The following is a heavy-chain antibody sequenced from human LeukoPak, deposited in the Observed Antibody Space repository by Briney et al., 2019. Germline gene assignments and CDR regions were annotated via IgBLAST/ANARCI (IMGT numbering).Heavy chain of an antibody. CDR3: ARVGYYDFWSGLIPHTYYMDV. CDR1: GFTFSSYA. D-gene: IGHD3-3*01. J-gene: IGHJ6*03. CDR2: ISYDGSNK. V-gene: IGHV3-30-3*01. Sequence: GRSLRLSCAASGFTFSSYAMHWVRQAPGKGLEWVAVISYDGSNKYYADSVKGRFTISRDNSKNTLYLQMNSLRAEDTAVYYCARVGYYDFWSGLIPHTYYMDVWGKGTTVTASS.